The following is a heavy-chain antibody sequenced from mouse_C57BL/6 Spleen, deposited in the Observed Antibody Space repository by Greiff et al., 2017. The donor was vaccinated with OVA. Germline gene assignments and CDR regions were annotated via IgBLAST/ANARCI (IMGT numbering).Heavy chain of an antibody. Sequence: QVQLQQPGAELVRPGSSVKLSCKASGYTFTSYWMHWVKQRPIQGLEWIGNIDPSDSETHYNQKFKDKATLTVDKSSSTAYMQLSSLTSEDSAVYYCARGAYGSSGYYAMDYWGQGTSVTVSS. CDR3: ARGAYGSSGYYAMDY. J-gene: IGHJ4*01. CDR1: GYTFTSYW. D-gene: IGHD1-1*01. V-gene: IGHV1-52*01. CDR2: IDPSDSET.